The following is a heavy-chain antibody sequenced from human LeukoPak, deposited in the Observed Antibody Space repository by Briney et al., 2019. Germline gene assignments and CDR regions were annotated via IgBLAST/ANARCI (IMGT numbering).Heavy chain of an antibody. J-gene: IGHJ5*02. Sequence: GGSLRLSCAASGFTFGSYSVNWVRQAPGKVLEWVSSISSGSSYIYYADSVKGRFTISRDNAKNSLYLQMNSLRAEDTAVYYCARAGNYYGRHTNWFDPWGQGTLVTVSS. CDR2: ISSGSSYI. CDR1: GFTFGSYS. V-gene: IGHV3-21*01. D-gene: IGHD3-10*01. CDR3: ARAGNYYGRHTNWFDP.